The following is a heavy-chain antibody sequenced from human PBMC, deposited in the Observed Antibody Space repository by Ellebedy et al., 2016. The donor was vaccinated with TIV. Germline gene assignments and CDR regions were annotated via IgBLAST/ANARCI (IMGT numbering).Heavy chain of an antibody. V-gene: IGHV3-23*01. D-gene: IGHD3-16*02. CDR2: IGSSAYTT. J-gene: IGHJ3*02. CDR3: AKDVRYTTGWGGALDI. CDR1: GFNFGGHA. Sequence: GESLKISCAASGFNFGGHAMKWVRQAPGKGLEWVSSIGSSAYTTHYADSVKGRFTISRDNSRNNLYLQMNSLRGEDTAVYFCAKDVRYTTGWGGALDIWGQGAMVTVSS.